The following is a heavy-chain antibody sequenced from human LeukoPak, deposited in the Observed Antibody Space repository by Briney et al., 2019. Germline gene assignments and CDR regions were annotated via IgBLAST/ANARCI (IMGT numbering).Heavy chain of an antibody. CDR2: ISGSGGTT. Sequence: PGGSLRLSCTASGFTFRNYAMTWVRQAPGKGLGWVSTISGSGGTTYYADSVQGRLSISRDNSKNTLSLQMNSLRAEDTAVYYCAKPSSIVIVPTALQRSLDYWGQGALVTVSS. CDR3: AKPSSIVIVPTALQRSLDY. V-gene: IGHV3-23*01. J-gene: IGHJ4*02. CDR1: GFTFRNYA. D-gene: IGHD2/OR15-2a*01.